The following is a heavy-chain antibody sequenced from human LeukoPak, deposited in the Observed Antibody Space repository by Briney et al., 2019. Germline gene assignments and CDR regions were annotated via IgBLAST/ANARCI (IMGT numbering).Heavy chain of an antibody. D-gene: IGHD1-26*01. CDR3: AKDMGGSGRNWASNWFDP. J-gene: IGHJ5*02. V-gene: IGHV3-43*02. CDR2: ISGDGGSS. Sequence: GGSLRLPCAASGFTFGDYPMHWVRQAPGKGLEWVSLISGDGGSSFQADSVRGRFTISRDNSKNSLYLQMNSLRSEDTALYYCAKDMGGSGRNWASNWFDPWGQGTLVTVSS. CDR1: GFTFGDYP.